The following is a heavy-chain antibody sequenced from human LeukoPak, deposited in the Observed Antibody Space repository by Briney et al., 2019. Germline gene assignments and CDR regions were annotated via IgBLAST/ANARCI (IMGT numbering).Heavy chain of an antibody. CDR3: AREDCSGGNCYHRRRIVDPLDY. V-gene: IGHV1-18*01. CDR1: GYTFTNHG. Sequence: GASVKVSCKASGYTFTNHGIAWVRQAPGQGLEWMGWISTYNGNTNYAQKLQGRVTMTTDTSTSTAYMELRSLTSDDTAVYFCAREDCSGGNCYHRRRIVDPLDYWGQGTLVTVSS. J-gene: IGHJ4*02. CDR2: ISTYNGNT. D-gene: IGHD2-15*01.